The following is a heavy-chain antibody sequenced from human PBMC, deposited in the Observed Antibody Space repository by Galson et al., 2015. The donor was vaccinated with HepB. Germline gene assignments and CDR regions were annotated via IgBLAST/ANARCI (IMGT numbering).Heavy chain of an antibody. J-gene: IGHJ5*02. Sequence: SVKVSCKASGSTFTSYAMHWVRQAPGQRPEWMGWINAGNGNTKYSQKFQGRVTITRDTSASTAYMELSSLRSEDTAVYYCARGYSSGWYRVGDWFDPWGQGTLVTVSS. V-gene: IGHV1-3*01. CDR1: GSTFTSYA. CDR3: ARGYSSGWYRVGDWFDP. D-gene: IGHD6-19*01. CDR2: INAGNGNT.